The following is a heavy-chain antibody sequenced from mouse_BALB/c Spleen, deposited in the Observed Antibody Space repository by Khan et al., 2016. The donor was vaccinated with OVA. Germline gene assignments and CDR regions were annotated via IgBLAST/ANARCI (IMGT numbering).Heavy chain of an antibody. Sequence: VQLQQSGAELVKPGASVKLSCKASGYTFTNYWVHWVKQRPGQGLEWIGEVYPGDGRANFNEKFKTKATLTVDKSSSTAFIQLSSLTSEDSAVDYCARNAYFGNYFDSWGQGTTLTVSS. J-gene: IGHJ2*01. V-gene: IGHV1S81*02. CDR2: VYPGDGRA. D-gene: IGHD2-10*01. CDR3: ARNAYFGNYFDS. CDR1: GYTFTNYW.